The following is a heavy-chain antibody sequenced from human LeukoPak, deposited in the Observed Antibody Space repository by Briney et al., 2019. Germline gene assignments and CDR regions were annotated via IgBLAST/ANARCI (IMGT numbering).Heavy chain of an antibody. V-gene: IGHV4-38-2*01. CDR1: GYSISSGYY. CDR3: ARVDRNYYYYYMDV. J-gene: IGHJ6*03. CDR2: IYHSGST. Sequence: PSETLSLTCAVSGYSISSGYYWGWIRQPPGKGLEGIGSIYHSGSTYYNPSLKSRVTISVDTAKNQFSLNLNSVTAADTAVYYCARVDRNYYYYYMDVWGKGTTVTVSS.